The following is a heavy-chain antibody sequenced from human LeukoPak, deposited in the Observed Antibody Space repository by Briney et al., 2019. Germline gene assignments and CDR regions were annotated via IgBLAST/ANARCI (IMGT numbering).Heavy chain of an antibody. CDR3: ARVRDGNTVDFDY. J-gene: IGHJ4*02. V-gene: IGHV1-2*02. CDR2: INPNTGGT. D-gene: IGHD5-24*01. Sequence: ASVKVSCKASGYTFTGYYIHWVRQAPGQGSEWRGYINPNTGGTKYAQKFQDRVTMTRDTSISTAYMELSRLKSDDTAVYYCARVRDGNTVDFDYWGQGTLVTVSS. CDR1: GYTFTGYY.